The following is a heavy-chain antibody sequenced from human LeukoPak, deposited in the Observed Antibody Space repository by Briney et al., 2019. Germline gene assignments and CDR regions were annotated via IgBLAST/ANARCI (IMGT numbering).Heavy chain of an antibody. D-gene: IGHD3-10*01. CDR1: GYTFTAYY. J-gene: IGHJ4*02. Sequence: VVSVNVSRKASGYTFTAYYIHWVRQAPGQGLEWMGWINPNSGGTNYAQKFQGRVTMTRDTSISTAFMELTNLRSDDTAVYYCAKSGGQTATGSRIDFWGQGTL. CDR2: INPNSGGT. CDR3: AKSGGQTATGSRIDF. V-gene: IGHV1-2*02.